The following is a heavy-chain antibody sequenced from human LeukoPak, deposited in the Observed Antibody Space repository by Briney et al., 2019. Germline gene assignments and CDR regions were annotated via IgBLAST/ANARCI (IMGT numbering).Heavy chain of an antibody. V-gene: IGHV4-59*01. J-gene: IGHJ4*02. CDR3: ARHRFGHLFDY. CDR2: VYHTGHT. D-gene: IGHD3-16*01. CDR1: GDSISGYY. Sequence: ASETLSLTCTASGDSISGYYWSWIRQPPGKGLEWIGYVYHTGHTHYSPSLKSRVTVSLDTSRNQVSLILSSVTAADTAVYYCARHRFGHLFDYWGQGTLVFVSS.